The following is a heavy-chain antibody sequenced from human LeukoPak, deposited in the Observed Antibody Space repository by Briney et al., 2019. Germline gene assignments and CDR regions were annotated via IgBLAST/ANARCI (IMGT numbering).Heavy chain of an antibody. CDR2: IIPILGIA. V-gene: IGHV1-69*04. J-gene: IGHJ5*02. CDR1: GGTFSSYT. CDR3: AREPYCSSTSCYTDWFDP. D-gene: IGHD2-2*02. Sequence: SVNVSCKASGGTFSSYTISWVRQAPGQGLEWMGRIIPILGIANYAQKFQGRVTITADKSTSTAYMELSSLRSEDTAVYYCAREPYCSSTSCYTDWFDPWGQGTLVTVSS.